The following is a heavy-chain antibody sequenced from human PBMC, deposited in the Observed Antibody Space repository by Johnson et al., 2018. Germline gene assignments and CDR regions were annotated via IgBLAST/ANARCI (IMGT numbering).Heavy chain of an antibody. V-gene: IGHV4-59*01. CDR2: IYYSGST. D-gene: IGHD5-24*01. J-gene: IGHJ3*02. Sequence: QVQLQESGPGLVKPSETLSLTCTVSGGSISSYYWSWIRQPPGKGLEWIGYIYYSGSTNYNPSLKSRVTISVATSKNQFSLKLSSVTAADTAVYYCARVGRDGYVDALDIGGQGTMVTVSS. CDR3: ARVGRDGYVDALDI. CDR1: GGSISSYY.